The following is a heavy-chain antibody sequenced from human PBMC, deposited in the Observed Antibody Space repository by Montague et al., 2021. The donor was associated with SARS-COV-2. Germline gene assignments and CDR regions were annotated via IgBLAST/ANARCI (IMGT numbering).Heavy chain of an antibody. Sequence: SETLSLTCAVYGGSFSGYYWSWIRQPPGTGLEWIGEINNSGSTNYNPSLKSRVTISVDTSKNKFSLKLSSVTAADTAVYYCARGPRITMIVVVITDIWFDPWGQGTLVTVSS. CDR2: INNSGST. D-gene: IGHD3-22*01. J-gene: IGHJ5*01. CDR1: GGSFSGYY. V-gene: IGHV4-34*01. CDR3: ARGPRITMIVVVITDIWFDP.